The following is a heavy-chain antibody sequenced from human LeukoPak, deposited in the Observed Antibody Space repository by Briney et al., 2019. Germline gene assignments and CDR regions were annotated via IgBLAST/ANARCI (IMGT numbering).Heavy chain of an antibody. V-gene: IGHV5-51*01. CDR3: ARRAPLYCGGDCYSDY. D-gene: IGHD2-21*02. Sequence: GESLKISCKGSGYSFTSYWIGWVRQMPGKGLEWMGIIYPGDSDTRYSPSFQGQVTISADKSISTAYLQWSSLKASDTAIYYCARRAPLYCGGDCYSDYWGQGTLVTVSS. J-gene: IGHJ4*02. CDR1: GYSFTSYW. CDR2: IYPGDSDT.